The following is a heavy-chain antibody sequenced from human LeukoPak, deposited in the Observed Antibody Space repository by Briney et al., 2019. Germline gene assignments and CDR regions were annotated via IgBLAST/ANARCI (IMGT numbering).Heavy chain of an antibody. CDR3: TKDISEAAAGTGFDY. CDR2: ISWNRGRV. D-gene: IGHD6-13*01. Sequence: GGSLRLSCAASGFIFDDDSMHWVRQPPGKGLGWGAGISWNRGRVAYADSVKGRFPIYRDNAKNSLYLQMNSLRAEDTALYYCTKDISEAAAGTGFDYWGQGTLVTVSS. J-gene: IGHJ4*02. V-gene: IGHV3-9*01. CDR1: GFIFDDDS.